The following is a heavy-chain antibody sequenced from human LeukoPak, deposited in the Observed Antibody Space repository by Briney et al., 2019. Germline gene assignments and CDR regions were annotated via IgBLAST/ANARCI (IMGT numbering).Heavy chain of an antibody. J-gene: IGHJ4*02. CDR2: ISYDGSNK. CDR1: GFTFSSYA. D-gene: IGHD2-2*01. Sequence: PGRSLRLSCAASGFTFSSYAMHWVRQAPGKGLEWVAVISYDGSNKYYADSVKGRFTISRDNSKNTLYLQMNSLRAEDTAVYYCARVFPAFFDYGGQGTLATFSS. V-gene: IGHV3-30*04. CDR3: ARVFPAFFDY.